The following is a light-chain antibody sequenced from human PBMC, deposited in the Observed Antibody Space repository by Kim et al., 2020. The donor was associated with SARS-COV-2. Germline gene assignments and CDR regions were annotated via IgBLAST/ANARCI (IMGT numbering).Light chain of an antibody. CDR2: GAS. J-gene: IGKJ2*01. CDR1: QSVPSSY. V-gene: IGKV3-20*01. Sequence: LSAGRRPTLPCRAGQSVPSSYLAWYPQKPGQAPRLLIFGASNRATGLPDRFSGSGSWASLPLTIKRLGPEGFAVYYCQQYGYSPYTLGQDTNLEI. CDR3: QQYGYSPYT.